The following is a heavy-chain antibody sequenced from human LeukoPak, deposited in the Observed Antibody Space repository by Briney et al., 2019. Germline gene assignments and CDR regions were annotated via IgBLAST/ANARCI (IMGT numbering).Heavy chain of an antibody. J-gene: IGHJ5*02. D-gene: IGHD2-2*01. V-gene: IGHV4-34*01. Sequence: SETLSHTCAVSGGPFSGYYWSWIRQPPGKGLEWIGEINHSGSTNYNPSLKSRVTISVDTSRNQFSLKLSSVTAADTAVYYCARGRYCSSTSCYGLWRALRWFDPWGQGTLVTVSS. CDR3: ARGRYCSSTSCYGLWRALRWFDP. CDR2: INHSGST. CDR1: GGPFSGYY.